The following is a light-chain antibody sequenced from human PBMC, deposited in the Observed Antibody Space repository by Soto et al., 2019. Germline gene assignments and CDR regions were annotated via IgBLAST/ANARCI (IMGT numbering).Light chain of an antibody. CDR2: GAS. V-gene: IGKV3-15*01. Sequence: EIVMTQSPATLSVSPGERATLSCRASQSVSSNLAWYQQKPGQAPRLLIYGASTRATGIPARFSGSGSGTEFTLTISSLQSKYLAVYYCQHYNNWTPFTFGPGTKVDIK. J-gene: IGKJ3*01. CDR3: QHYNNWTPFT. CDR1: QSVSSN.